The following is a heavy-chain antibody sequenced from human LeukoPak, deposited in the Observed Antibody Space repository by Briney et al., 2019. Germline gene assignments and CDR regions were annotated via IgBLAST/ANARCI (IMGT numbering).Heavy chain of an antibody. CDR3: ARDLSEFSGYSYGPRYYFDY. J-gene: IGHJ4*02. CDR2: ISSSSSYI. CDR1: GFTFSSYS. Sequence: GGSLRLSCAASGFTFSSYSMNWVRQAPGKGLECVSSISSSSSYIYYADSVKGRFTISRDNAKNSLYLQMNSLRAEDTAVYYCARDLSEFSGYSYGPRYYFDYWGQGTLVTVSS. V-gene: IGHV3-21*01. D-gene: IGHD5-18*01.